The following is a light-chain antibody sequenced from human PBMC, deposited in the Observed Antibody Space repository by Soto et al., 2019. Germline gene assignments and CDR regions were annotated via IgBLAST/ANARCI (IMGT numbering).Light chain of an antibody. CDR1: QSVSSN. Sequence: EIVMTQSPVTLSVSPGERATLSCRASQSVSSNLAWYQQKPGQAPRVLIYGASTRATGIPARFSGSGSGTEFTLTISILQSEDFAVYYCQQYDNWVRTFGQGTKVEIK. CDR2: GAS. J-gene: IGKJ1*01. CDR3: QQYDNWVRT. V-gene: IGKV3-15*01.